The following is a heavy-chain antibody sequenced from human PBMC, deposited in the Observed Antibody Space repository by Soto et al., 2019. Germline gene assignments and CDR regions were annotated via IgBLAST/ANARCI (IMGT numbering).Heavy chain of an antibody. CDR2: IWQSGDS. J-gene: IGHJ5*02. V-gene: IGHV4-4*02. Sequence: QVQLQESGPGLVTPSGTLSLTCAVSGASISGSNWWTWVRQAPGKGLEWIGEIWQSGDSNYKPTLKSRVSLEIDKSTNHFSLKLTSVTATDTAVYDCAVGRKANYYLSVIYFTTNWFDPWGQGALVTVSS. D-gene: IGHD3-10*01. CDR3: AVGRKANYYLSVIYFTTNWFDP. CDR1: GASISGSNW.